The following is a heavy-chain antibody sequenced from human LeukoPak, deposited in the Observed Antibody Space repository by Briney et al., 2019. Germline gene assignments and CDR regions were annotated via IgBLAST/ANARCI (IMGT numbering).Heavy chain of an antibody. CDR3: ARTGITVAPPFDY. J-gene: IGHJ4*02. D-gene: IGHD4-23*01. CDR1: GFSFSNYN. CDR2: ITSSSSYI. V-gene: IGHV3-21*01. Sequence: PGGSLVLSCAASGFSFSNYNMHWVRPAPGKGLEWVSSITSSSSYIYYADSVQSRFTISRDNAKNSLYLQMTRLRAEGTAVYYWARTGITVAPPFDYWGQGTLVTVSS.